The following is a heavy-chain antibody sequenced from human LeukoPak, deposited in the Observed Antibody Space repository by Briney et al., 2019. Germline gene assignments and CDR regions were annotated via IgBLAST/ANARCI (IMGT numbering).Heavy chain of an antibody. CDR3: AKDVAPNCGGDCYRAFDY. V-gene: IGHV3-30*18. CDR1: GFTFSSYW. CDR2: ISYDGSNE. Sequence: GGSLRLSCATSGFTFSSYWMNWARQAPGKGLEWVTLISYDGSNEYYADSVKGRFTISRDNSKNTLYLQMNSLRAEDTAVYYCAKDVAPNCGGDCYRAFDYWGQGTLVTVSS. J-gene: IGHJ4*02. D-gene: IGHD2-21*02.